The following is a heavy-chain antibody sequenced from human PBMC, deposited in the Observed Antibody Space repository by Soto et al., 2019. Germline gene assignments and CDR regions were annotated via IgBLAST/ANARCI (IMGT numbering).Heavy chain of an antibody. D-gene: IGHD6-13*01. V-gene: IGHV1-18*04. J-gene: IGHJ4*02. CDR2: ISANNGNR. Sequence: QVQLVQSGAEVKKPGASVKVSCKASGYTFTSYGISWVRQAPGQGLEWMGWISANNGNRNYAQKLQGRVTTNTDTSTSTDYMELRSLRSDDTAVYYWARDSPLALVLGGFDYWGQGTLVTVSS. CDR3: ARDSPLALVLGGFDY. CDR1: GYTFTSYG.